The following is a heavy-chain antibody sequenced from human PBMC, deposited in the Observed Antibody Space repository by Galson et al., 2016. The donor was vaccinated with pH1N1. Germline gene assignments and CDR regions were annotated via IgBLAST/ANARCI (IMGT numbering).Heavy chain of an antibody. J-gene: IGHJ6*02. D-gene: IGHD2-2*01. CDR1: GFTFSSYA. Sequence: SLRLSCAAPGFTFSSYAMSWVRQAPGKGLEWVSAISGSGGSTYYADSVKGRFTISRDNSKNTLYLQMNSLRAEDTAVYYCAKDIGYCSSTSCQYYYYYGMDVWGQGTTVTVSS. CDR2: ISGSGGST. V-gene: IGHV3-23*01. CDR3: AKDIGYCSSTSCQYYYYYGMDV.